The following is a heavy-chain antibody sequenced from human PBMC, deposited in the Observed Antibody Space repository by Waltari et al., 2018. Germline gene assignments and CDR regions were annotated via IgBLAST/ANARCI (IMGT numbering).Heavy chain of an antibody. CDR2: IAYSGST. CDR1: GDSITNYY. D-gene: IGHD3-3*01. CDR3: ARSYDFWSGYPLHY. Sequence: QVQLQESGPGLVKPSETLSLICSVSGDSITNYYWSWVRQPPGKGLEWIGNIAYSGSTRYNPYLKSRATRSVDTSKKQFSLRLGSVTAADTAIYYCARSYDFWSGYPLHYWGQGTLVTVSS. J-gene: IGHJ4*02. V-gene: IGHV4-59*01.